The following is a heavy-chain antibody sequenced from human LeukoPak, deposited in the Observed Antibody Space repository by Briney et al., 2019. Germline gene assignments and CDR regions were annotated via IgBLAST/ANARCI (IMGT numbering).Heavy chain of an antibody. V-gene: IGHV3-21*06. CDR1: GFTFSTYS. D-gene: IGHD1-26*01. CDR2: ITSSSSYI. J-gene: IGHJ6*03. Sequence: GGSLRLSCAASGFTFSTYSMNWVRQAPGKGLEWVSSITSSSSYIYYADSVKGRFTISRDNAKNSLYLQMDSLRVEDTAEYYCARDPYSGNYGAYYYYYMDVWGKGTTVTVSS. CDR3: ARDPYSGNYGAYYYYYMDV.